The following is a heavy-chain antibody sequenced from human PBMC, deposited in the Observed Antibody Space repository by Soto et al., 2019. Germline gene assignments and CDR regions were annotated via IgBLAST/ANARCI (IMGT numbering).Heavy chain of an antibody. CDR1: EDSVSSNSAA. Sequence: SQRLSFTCPIYEDSVSSNSAAWYWLGQSPSRDLQWLGRTYYSSKWYNEYAVSVKSRITINSDTSKNQFSLQLNYVAPEDTAVYYCARDRHLGELSLYHSYYYFYMDVWAKGTTVTVSS. CDR2: TYYSSKWYN. D-gene: IGHD3-16*02. CDR3: ARDRHLGELSLYHSYYYFYMDV. J-gene: IGHJ6*03. V-gene: IGHV6-1*01.